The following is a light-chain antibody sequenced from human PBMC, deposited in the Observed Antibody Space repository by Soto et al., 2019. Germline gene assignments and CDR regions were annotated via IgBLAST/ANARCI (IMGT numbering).Light chain of an antibody. CDR2: DSN. Sequence: QSVLTQPPSGSGAPGQKVPISSFGSGSNIGESFVPWYRQLPGTAPKLLIYDSNKRPSGIPDRFSGSQSGTSATLAITGLQTGDEADYYCGTWDSGLSTGIFGGGTKLTVL. J-gene: IGLJ2*01. CDR3: GTWDSGLSTGI. V-gene: IGLV1-51*01. CDR1: GSNIGESF.